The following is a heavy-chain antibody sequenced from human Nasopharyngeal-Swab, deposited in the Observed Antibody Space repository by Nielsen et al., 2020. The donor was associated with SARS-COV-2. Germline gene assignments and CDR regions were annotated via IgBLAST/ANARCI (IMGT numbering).Heavy chain of an antibody. Sequence: GESLKISCAASGFTFSSYAMSWVRQAPGKGLEWVSTISGSGGSTYYADSVKGRFTISRDNSRNTLYLQMNSLRAEDTAVYYCARGFYSSGWFSHAFDIWGQETMVTVSS. CDR1: GFTFSSYA. V-gene: IGHV3-23*01. J-gene: IGHJ3*02. CDR2: ISGSGGST. CDR3: ARGFYSSGWFSHAFDI. D-gene: IGHD6-19*01.